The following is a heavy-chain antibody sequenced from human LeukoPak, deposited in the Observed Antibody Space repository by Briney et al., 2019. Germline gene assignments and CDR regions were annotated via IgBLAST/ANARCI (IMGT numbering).Heavy chain of an antibody. V-gene: IGHV1-2*06. J-gene: IGHJ4*02. CDR1: GYTFTGYY. CDR3: ARVRSYYYDSSGYDY. CDR2: INPNSGGT. D-gene: IGHD3-22*01. Sequence: ASVNVSCKASGYTFTGYYMHWVRQAPGQGLEWMGRINPNSGGTNYAQKFQGRVTMTRDTSISTAYMELSRLRSDDTAVYYCARVRSYYYDSSGYDYWGQGTLVTVSS.